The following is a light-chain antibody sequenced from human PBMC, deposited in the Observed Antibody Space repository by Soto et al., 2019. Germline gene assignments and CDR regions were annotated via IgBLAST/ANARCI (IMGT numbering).Light chain of an antibody. Sequence: EIVLTQSPATLSLSPGERVTLSSRASQSVSNSLAWYQQKPGQPPRLLIYDVSNRATGIPARFSGSGSGTDFTLTITSLEPEDFAVYFCHQRYNWPRVTFGQGTQLEIK. V-gene: IGKV3-11*01. CDR2: DVS. CDR3: HQRYNWPRVT. J-gene: IGKJ5*01. CDR1: QSVSNS.